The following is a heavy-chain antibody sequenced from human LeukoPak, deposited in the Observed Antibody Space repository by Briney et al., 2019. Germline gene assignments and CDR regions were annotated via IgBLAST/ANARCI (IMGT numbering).Heavy chain of an antibody. D-gene: IGHD3-10*01. CDR2: IYYSGST. CDR3: ARHAYYYGSGSYYSDSYYFDY. Sequence: SETLSLTCTVSGGSISSYYWGWIRQPPGKGLEWIGSIYYSGSTYYNPSLKSRVTISVDTSKNQFSLKLSSVTAADTAVYYCARHAYYYGSGSYYSDSYYFDYWGQGTLVTVSS. V-gene: IGHV4-39*01. CDR1: GGSISSYY. J-gene: IGHJ4*02.